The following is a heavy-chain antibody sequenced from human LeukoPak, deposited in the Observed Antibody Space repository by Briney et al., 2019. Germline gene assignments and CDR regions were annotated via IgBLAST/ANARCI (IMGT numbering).Heavy chain of an antibody. D-gene: IGHD3-10*01. J-gene: IGHJ4*01. CDR1: GGTFKDYY. CDR2: INHSGTI. CDR3: ARGRRYYYGSGFYY. V-gene: IGHV4-34*01. Sequence: SEALSLTRAVYGGTFKDYYWTWIRQSPGKGLEWIGEINHSGTINSNPSLKSRVTISVDTSKNQFSLRLTSVTAADAAIYYCARGRRYYYGSGFYYWGQGTLVTVST.